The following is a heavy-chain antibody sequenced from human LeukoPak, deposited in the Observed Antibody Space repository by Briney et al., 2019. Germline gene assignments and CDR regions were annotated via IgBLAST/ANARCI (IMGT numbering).Heavy chain of an antibody. D-gene: IGHD3-16*01. Sequence: GGSLRLSCAASGFTFSSYSMNWVRQAPGKGLEWVSSISSSSSYIYYADSVKGRFTIARGNAKNSLYLQMNSLRAEDTAVYYCARDVVKNVWGSYVEIEANWFDPWGQGTLVTVSS. CDR2: ISSSSSYI. V-gene: IGHV3-21*01. CDR1: GFTFSSYS. J-gene: IGHJ5*02. CDR3: ARDVVKNVWGSYVEIEANWFDP.